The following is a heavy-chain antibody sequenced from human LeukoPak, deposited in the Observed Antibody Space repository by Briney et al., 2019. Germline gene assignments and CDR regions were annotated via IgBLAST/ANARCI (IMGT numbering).Heavy chain of an antibody. Sequence: ASVKVSCKGSGYTFTSYDINWVRQATGQGLEWMGWMNPVSGNAGSAQKFQGRVSLTRDTSISTAYMELSSLTSDDTAFYYCARAPMGAAALYWGQGTLVTVSS. D-gene: IGHD2-2*01. CDR3: ARAPMGAAALY. CDR2: MNPVSGNA. CDR1: GYTFTSYD. J-gene: IGHJ4*02. V-gene: IGHV1-8*01.